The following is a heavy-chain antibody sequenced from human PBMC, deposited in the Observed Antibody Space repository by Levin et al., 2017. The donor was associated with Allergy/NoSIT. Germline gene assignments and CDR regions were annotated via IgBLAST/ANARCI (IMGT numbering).Heavy chain of an antibody. Sequence: GGSLRLSCAASGFTFSTYGMHWVRQAPGKGLEWVAVISNDGSNKYYADSVKGRFTISRDNSKNTLYLQMNSLRGDDTAVYYCARDGADGITLFRGRGLRWMDLWGRGTLVTVSS. CDR2: ISNDGSNK. J-gene: IGHJ2*01. CDR3: ARDGADGITLFRGRGLRWMDL. V-gene: IGHV3-30*03. D-gene: IGHD3-10*01. CDR1: GFTFSTYG.